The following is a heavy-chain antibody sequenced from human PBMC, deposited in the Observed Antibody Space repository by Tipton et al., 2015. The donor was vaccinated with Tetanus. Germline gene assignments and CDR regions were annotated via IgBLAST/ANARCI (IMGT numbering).Heavy chain of an antibody. CDR2: INHSGST. CDR3: ARRTGIAAAGTSYWYFDL. J-gene: IGHJ2*01. CDR1: GGSFSGYY. D-gene: IGHD6-13*01. Sequence: TLSLTCAVYGGSFSGYYWSWIRQPPGKGLEWIGEINHSGSTNYNPSLKSRVTISVDTSKNQFSLKLSSVTAADTAVYYCARRTGIAAAGTSYWYFDLWGRGTLVTVSS. V-gene: IGHV4-34*01.